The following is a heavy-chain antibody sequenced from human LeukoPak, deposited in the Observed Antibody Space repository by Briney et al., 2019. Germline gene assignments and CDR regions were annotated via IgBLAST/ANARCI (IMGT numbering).Heavy chain of an antibody. CDR2: IRSKANSYAT. Sequence: GGSLRLSCAASGFTFSGSTMHWVRQASGKGLEWVGRIRSKANSYATAYAASVKGRFTISRDNSKNTLYLQMNSLRAEDTAVYYCAKDRERVWFGELMFWGQGTLVTVSS. V-gene: IGHV3-73*01. CDR3: AKDRERVWFGELMF. J-gene: IGHJ4*02. CDR1: GFTFSGST. D-gene: IGHD3-10*01.